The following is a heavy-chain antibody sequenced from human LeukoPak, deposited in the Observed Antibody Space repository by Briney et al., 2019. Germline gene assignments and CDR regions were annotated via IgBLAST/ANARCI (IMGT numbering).Heavy chain of an antibody. V-gene: IGHV4-31*03. CDR1: GGSISSGGYY. J-gene: IGHJ4*02. CDR2: IYYSGST. Sequence: SETLSLTCTVSGGSISSGGYYWSWIRQHPGKGLEWIGYIYYSGSTNYNPSLKSRVTISVDTSKNQFSLKLSSVTAADTAVYYCARESGGNDIDYWGQGTLVTVSS. D-gene: IGHD4-23*01. CDR3: ARESGGNDIDY.